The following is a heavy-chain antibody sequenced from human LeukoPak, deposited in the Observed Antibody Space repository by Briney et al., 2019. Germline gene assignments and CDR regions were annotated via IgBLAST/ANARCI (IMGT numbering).Heavy chain of an antibody. CDR2: VSGSGAHT. Sequence: GGSLGLSCAASGFTFSSYAMTWVRQAPGKGLQWVSAVSGSGAHTYYADSVKGRFTISRDNAKNSLYLQMNSLRAEDTAVYYCARDPEYFQHWGQGTLVTVSS. CDR3: ARDPEYFQH. CDR1: GFTFSSYA. J-gene: IGHJ1*01. V-gene: IGHV3-23*01.